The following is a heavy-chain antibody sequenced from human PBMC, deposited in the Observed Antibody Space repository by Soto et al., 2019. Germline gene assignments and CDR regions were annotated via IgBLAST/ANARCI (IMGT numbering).Heavy chain of an antibody. CDR1: GHTFTGYY. D-gene: IGHD3-3*01. V-gene: IGHV1-2*02. CDR2: INPNSGVT. CDR3: TSTIFGVVIPGGYYYGMDV. J-gene: IGHJ6*02. Sequence: ASVKVSCKASGHTFTGYYMHWVRQAPGQGLEWMGWINPNSGVTNYAQKFQGRFTISRDDSISIAYLQMNSLKTEDTAVYYCTSTIFGVVIPGGYYYGMDVWGQGTTVTVSS.